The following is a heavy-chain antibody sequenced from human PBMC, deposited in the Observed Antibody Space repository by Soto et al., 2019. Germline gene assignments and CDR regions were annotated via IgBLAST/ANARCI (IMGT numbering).Heavy chain of an antibody. CDR2: ISAYNGNT. CDR1: GYTFTSYG. V-gene: IGHV1-18*01. J-gene: IGHJ3*02. CDR3: ARELIAAAGTSSFDI. D-gene: IGHD6-13*01. Sequence: ASVKVSCKASGYTFTSYGISWVRQAPGQGLEWMGWISAYNGNTNYAQKLQGRVTMTTDTSTSTAYMELRSLRSDDTAVYYCARELIAAAGTSSFDIWGQGTMVTVAS.